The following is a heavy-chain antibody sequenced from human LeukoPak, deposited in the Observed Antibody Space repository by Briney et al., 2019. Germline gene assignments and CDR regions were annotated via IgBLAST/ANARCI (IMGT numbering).Heavy chain of an antibody. CDR1: GFTFSYYS. Sequence: GGSLRLSCAASGFTFSYYSMNWVRQAPGKGLEWVSSISSSSGYIYYADSVKGRLTISRDNSKNTLCLQMNSLRAEDTAVYYCARLVGITYFDYWGQGTLVTVSS. J-gene: IGHJ4*02. CDR3: ARLVGITYFDY. D-gene: IGHD2-15*01. V-gene: IGHV3-21*04. CDR2: ISSSSGYI.